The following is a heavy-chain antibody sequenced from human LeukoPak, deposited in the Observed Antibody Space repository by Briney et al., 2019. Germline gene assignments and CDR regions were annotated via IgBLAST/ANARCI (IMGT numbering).Heavy chain of an antibody. D-gene: IGHD4-17*01. Sequence: PSETLSLTCAVYGGSFSGYYWSWTRQPPGKGLEWIGEITHSGSTNYNPSLKSRVTISVDTSKNQFSLKLSSVTAADTAVYYCARTIAYGDYGSPFDYWGQGTLVTVSS. V-gene: IGHV4-34*01. CDR3: ARTIAYGDYGSPFDY. CDR2: ITHSGST. J-gene: IGHJ4*02. CDR1: GGSFSGYY.